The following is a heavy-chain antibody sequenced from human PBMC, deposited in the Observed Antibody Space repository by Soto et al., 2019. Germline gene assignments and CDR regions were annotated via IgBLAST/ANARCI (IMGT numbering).Heavy chain of an antibody. Sequence: PSRTMSLIRTVSGDSISSSSYYWGWIRQPPGKGLEWIGSIYYSGSTYYNPSLKSRVTISVDTSKNQFSLKLSSVTAADKAVYYWARQAPPYFISTDQLFNYYYGREVCGYGTTVT. D-gene: IGHD3-22*01. CDR1: GDSISSSSYY. CDR2: IYYSGST. CDR3: ARQAPPYFISTDQLFNYYYGREV. J-gene: IGHJ6*02. V-gene: IGHV4-39*01.